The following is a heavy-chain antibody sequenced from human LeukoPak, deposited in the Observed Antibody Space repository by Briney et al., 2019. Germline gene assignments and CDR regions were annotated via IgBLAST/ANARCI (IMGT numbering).Heavy chain of an antibody. Sequence: PGGSLRLSCTASGFTFTDYNINWVRQAPGKGLEWVSSITSDGYIYSTESRRGRFTISRDNTKNSVFLQMNDLRAYDTAVYYCSRSEPMTTGDYWGQGTLVTVSS. D-gene: IGHD1-1*01. J-gene: IGHJ4*02. CDR2: ITSDGYI. CDR3: SRSEPMTTGDY. CDR1: GFTFTDYN. V-gene: IGHV3-69-1*01.